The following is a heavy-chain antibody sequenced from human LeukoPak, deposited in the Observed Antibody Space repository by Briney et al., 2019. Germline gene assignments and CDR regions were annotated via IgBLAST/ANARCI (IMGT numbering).Heavy chain of an antibody. Sequence: YPSETLSLTCTVSGGSISSYYWSWIRQPAGKGLEWIGRIYTSGSTNYNPSLKSRVTMSVDTSKNQFSLKLSSVTAADTAVYYCARGSGYCSSTSCYRWNAFDIWGQGTMVTVSS. CDR3: ARGSGYCSSTSCYRWNAFDI. V-gene: IGHV4-4*07. J-gene: IGHJ3*02. CDR1: GGSISSYY. CDR2: IYTSGST. D-gene: IGHD2-2*01.